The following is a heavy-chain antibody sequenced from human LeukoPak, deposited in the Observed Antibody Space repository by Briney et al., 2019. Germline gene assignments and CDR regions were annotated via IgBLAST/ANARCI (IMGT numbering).Heavy chain of an antibody. Sequence: SETLSLTCRVSGGSIGRSSYFWGWIRQPPGRGPEWIGSIYYSGSAYYNPSLRRRVTISVDTSKNQFSLKFSSVTAADTAIYYCARVFEMATIRKLYYFDHWGQGTLVTVSS. J-gene: IGHJ4*02. D-gene: IGHD5-24*01. CDR3: ARVFEMATIRKLYYFDH. CDR1: GGSIGRSSYF. V-gene: IGHV4-39*01. CDR2: IYYSGSA.